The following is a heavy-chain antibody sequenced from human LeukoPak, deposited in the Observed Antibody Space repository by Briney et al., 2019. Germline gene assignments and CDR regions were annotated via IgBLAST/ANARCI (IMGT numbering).Heavy chain of an antibody. V-gene: IGHV3-15*01. CDR1: GFTFSNAW. D-gene: IGHD3-10*01. J-gene: IGHJ4*02. CDR3: TTDLVVRGLRDDY. CDR2: IRSKTDGGTT. Sequence: GGSLRLSCAASGFTFSNAWMSWVRQAPGKGLEWVGRIRSKTDGGTTDYAAPVKGRFTISRDDSKNTLYLQMNSLKTEDTAVYYCTTDLVVRGLRDDYWGQGTLVTVSS.